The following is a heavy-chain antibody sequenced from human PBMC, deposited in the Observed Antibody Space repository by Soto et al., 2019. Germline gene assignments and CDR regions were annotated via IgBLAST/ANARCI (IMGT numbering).Heavy chain of an antibody. D-gene: IGHD6-6*01. CDR2: IYYSGST. J-gene: IGHJ5*02. Sequence: NPSETLSLTCTVSGGSISSGDYYWSWIRQPPGKGLEWIGYIYYSGSTYYSPSLKSRVTISVDTSKNQFSLKLSSVTAADTAVYYCARERPDGARLDPWGQGTLVTVSS. CDR3: ARERPDGARLDP. V-gene: IGHV4-30-4*01. CDR1: GGSISSGDYY.